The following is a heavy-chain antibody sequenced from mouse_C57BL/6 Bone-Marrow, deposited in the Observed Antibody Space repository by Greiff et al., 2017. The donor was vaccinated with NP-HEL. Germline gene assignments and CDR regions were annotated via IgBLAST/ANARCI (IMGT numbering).Heavy chain of an antibody. D-gene: IGHD2-3*01. Sequence: QVQLQQSGAELVMPGASVKLSCKASGYTFTSYWMHWVKQRPGQGLEWIGEIDPSDSYTNYNQKFKGKSTLTVDKSSSTAYMQLSSLTSEDSAVYYCARCGYYPDYWGQGTTLTVSS. V-gene: IGHV1-69*01. CDR1: GYTFTSYW. CDR3: ARCGYYPDY. J-gene: IGHJ2*01. CDR2: IDPSDSYT.